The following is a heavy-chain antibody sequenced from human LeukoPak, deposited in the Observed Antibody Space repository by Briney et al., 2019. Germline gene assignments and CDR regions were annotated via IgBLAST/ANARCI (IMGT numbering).Heavy chain of an antibody. CDR3: AKVSGYSYSTFDY. D-gene: IGHD5-18*01. V-gene: IGHV3-33*06. CDR2: IWYDGSNK. CDR1: GFTFSSYG. Sequence: QPGRSLRLSCAASGFTFSSYGMHWVRQAPGKGLEWVAVIWYDGSNKYYADSVKGRFTISRDNSKNTLYLQMNSLRAEDTAVYYCAKVSGYSYSTFDYWGQGTLVTVSS. J-gene: IGHJ4*02.